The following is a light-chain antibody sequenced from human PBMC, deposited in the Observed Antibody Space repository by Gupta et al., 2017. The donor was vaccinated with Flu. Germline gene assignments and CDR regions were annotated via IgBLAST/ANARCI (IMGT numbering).Light chain of an antibody. V-gene: IGKV4-1*01. CDR2: LSS. CDR3: QQYCRIPVT. CDR1: QSGLVNSNSKYC. Sequence: NCRTCQSGLVNSNSKYCLAWYQQKSGQPPKLLIYLSSKRESGVPDRFSGSGSGTDFTLTITSLQAEDVAVYYCQQYCRIPVTFGQGTKLEIK. J-gene: IGKJ2*01.